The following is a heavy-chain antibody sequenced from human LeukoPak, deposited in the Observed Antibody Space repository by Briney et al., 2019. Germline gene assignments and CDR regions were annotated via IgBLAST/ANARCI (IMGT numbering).Heavy chain of an antibody. CDR1: GFTFSSYA. J-gene: IGHJ5*02. D-gene: IGHD6-19*01. CDR3: AKGVISSGWMGSWFDP. CDR2: ISGSGGST. Sequence: PGGSLRLSCAASGFTFSSYAMSWVRQAPGKGLEWVSAISGSGGSTYYADSVKGRFTISRDNSKNTLYLQMNSLRAEDTAVYYCAKGVISSGWMGSWFDPWGQGTLVTVSS. V-gene: IGHV3-23*01.